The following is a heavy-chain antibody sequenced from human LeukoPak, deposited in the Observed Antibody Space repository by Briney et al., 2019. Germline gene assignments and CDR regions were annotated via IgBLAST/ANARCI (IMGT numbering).Heavy chain of an antibody. J-gene: IGHJ4*02. V-gene: IGHV1-18*01. CDR2: ISAYNGNT. CDR3: ATSSEIDMATHPFDY. Sequence: ASVKVSFKASGYTFTSYGISWVRQAPGQGLEWMGWISAYNGNTNYAQKLQGRVTMTTDTSTSTAYMELRSLRSDDTAVYYCATSSEIDMATHPFDYWGQGTLVTVSS. D-gene: IGHD5-24*01. CDR1: GYTFTSYG.